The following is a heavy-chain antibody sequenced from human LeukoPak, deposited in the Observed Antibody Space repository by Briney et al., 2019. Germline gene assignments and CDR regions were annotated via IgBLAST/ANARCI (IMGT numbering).Heavy chain of an antibody. CDR1: GYTFTTYY. V-gene: IGHV1-46*03. D-gene: IGHD3-9*01. J-gene: IGHJ5*02. CDR3: ARLYDISNSWFDP. Sequence: ASVKVSCKASGYTFTTYYMHWVRQAPGQGLEWMGMIYPSGGSTSYAQKFQGRVTMTRDTFTSTIYMEMSSLRSEDTAVYYCARLYDISNSWFDPWGQGTLVTVSS. CDR2: IYPSGGST.